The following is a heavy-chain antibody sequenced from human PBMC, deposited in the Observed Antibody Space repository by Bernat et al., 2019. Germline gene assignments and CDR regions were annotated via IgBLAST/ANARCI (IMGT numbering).Heavy chain of an antibody. V-gene: IGHV1-2*02. D-gene: IGHD1-26*01. CDR1: GYTFTVYH. CDR3: ARDGSTFDLDY. J-gene: IGHJ4*02. CDR2: TNIKTGGT. Sequence: QVQLVQSGAEVKKPGASVKVSCKASGYTFTVYHLHWVRQAPGQGLEWMGWTNIKTGGTNYAQKFQGRGTRTRGTSISTGYMEVSRLTSDDTAVYYCARDGSTFDLDYWGQGTLVTVSS.